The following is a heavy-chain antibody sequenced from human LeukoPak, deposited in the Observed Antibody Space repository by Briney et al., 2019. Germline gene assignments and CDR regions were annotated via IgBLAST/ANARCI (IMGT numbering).Heavy chain of an antibody. V-gene: IGHV4-59*06. D-gene: IGHD2-2*01. CDR1: GGSISSHY. Sequence: SETLSLTCTVSGGSISSHYWSWIRQHPGKGLEWIGYIYYSGSTYHNPSLKSRVTISVDTSKNQFSLKLSSVTAADTAVYYCARDHGYCSSTSCYNWFDPWGQGTLVTVSS. CDR2: IYYSGST. J-gene: IGHJ5*02. CDR3: ARDHGYCSSTSCYNWFDP.